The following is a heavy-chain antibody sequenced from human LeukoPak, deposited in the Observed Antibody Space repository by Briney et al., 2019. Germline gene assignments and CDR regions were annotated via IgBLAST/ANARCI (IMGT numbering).Heavy chain of an antibody. V-gene: IGHV1-24*01. Sequence: ASVKVSCKVSGYTLTELSMHWVRQAPGEGLEWMGGFDPEDGETIYAQKFQGRVTMTEDTSTDTAYMELSSLRSEDTAVYYCATDQRGYSSSSEYFQHWGQGTLVTVSS. CDR2: FDPEDGET. CDR3: ATDQRGYSSSSEYFQH. D-gene: IGHD6-6*01. CDR1: GYTLTELS. J-gene: IGHJ1*01.